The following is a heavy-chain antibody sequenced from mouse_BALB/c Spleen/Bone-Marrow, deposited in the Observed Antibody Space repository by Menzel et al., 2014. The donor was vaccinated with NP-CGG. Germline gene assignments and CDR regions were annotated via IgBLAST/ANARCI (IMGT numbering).Heavy chain of an antibody. Sequence: QVQLQQSGAELMKPGASVKISCKTTGYTFSGYWIEWVKQRPGHGLQWIGEILPGSTSTNYNEKFKDKATFTADTSSNTAYMQLSSLTSEDSAVYYCARSGAMDYWGQGTSVTVSS. D-gene: IGHD3-2*02. CDR2: ILPGSTST. V-gene: IGHV1-9*01. CDR1: GYTFSGYW. CDR3: ARSGAMDY. J-gene: IGHJ4*01.